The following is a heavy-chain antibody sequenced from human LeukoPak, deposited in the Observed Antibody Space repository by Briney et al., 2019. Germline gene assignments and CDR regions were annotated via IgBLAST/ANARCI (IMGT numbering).Heavy chain of an antibody. CDR3: ARDRRKYSYGLFDI. V-gene: IGHV3-21*04. Sequence: GGSLRLSCAASGFTFSSYSMNWVRQAPGKGLKWVSSISSSSSYIYYADSVKGRFTISRDNSKNTLYLQMNSLRAEDTAVYYCARDRRKYSYGLFDIWGQGTMVTVSS. D-gene: IGHD5-18*01. J-gene: IGHJ3*02. CDR2: ISSSSSYI. CDR1: GFTFSSYS.